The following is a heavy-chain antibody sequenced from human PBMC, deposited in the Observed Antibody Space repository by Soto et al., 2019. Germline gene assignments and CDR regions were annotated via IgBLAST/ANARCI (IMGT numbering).Heavy chain of an antibody. CDR3: SRGSITMVRPFDP. V-gene: IGHV4-4*02. CDR2: IYHSGST. Sequence: SETLSLTCAVSGGSISSSNWWSWVRQPPGKGLEWIGEIYHSGSTNYNPSLKSRVTISVDKSKNQFSLKLSSVTAADTAVYYCSRGSITMVRPFDPWGKGSLVTVSS. D-gene: IGHD3-10*01. CDR1: GGSISSSNW. J-gene: IGHJ5*02.